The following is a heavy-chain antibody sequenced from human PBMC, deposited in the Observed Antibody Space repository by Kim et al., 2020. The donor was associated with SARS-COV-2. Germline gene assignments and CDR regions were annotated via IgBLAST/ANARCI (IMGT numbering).Heavy chain of an antibody. V-gene: IGHV3-23*01. Sequence: GGSTYYADSVKGRFTISRDNSKNTLYLQMNSLRAEDTAVYYCAKEDGFDYWGQGTLVTVSS. J-gene: IGHJ4*02. CDR3: AKEDGFDY. CDR2: GGST.